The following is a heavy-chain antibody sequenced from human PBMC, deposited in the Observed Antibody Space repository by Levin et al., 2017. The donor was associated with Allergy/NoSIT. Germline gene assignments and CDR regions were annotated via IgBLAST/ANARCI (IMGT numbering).Heavy chain of an antibody. CDR1: GGSVSSGTYY. Sequence: ASETLSLTCSVSGGSVSSGTYYWSWIRRPPGKGLEWIGYINYRGVTKYNPSLKSRVTISVDTSKNEFSLKVTSVTPADTAVYYCARNRIIVSGGNDYYYGMDVWGQGTTVTVSS. CDR3: ARNRIIVSGGNDYYYGMDV. CDR2: INYRGVT. V-gene: IGHV4-61*01. J-gene: IGHJ6*02. D-gene: IGHD5/OR15-5a*01.